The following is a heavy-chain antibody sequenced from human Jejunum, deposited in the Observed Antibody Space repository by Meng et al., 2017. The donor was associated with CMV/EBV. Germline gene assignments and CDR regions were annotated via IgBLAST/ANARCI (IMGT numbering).Heavy chain of an antibody. D-gene: IGHD4-23*01. J-gene: IGHJ4*02. V-gene: IGHV4-59*01. CDR3: ARANSGFGGNFDY. CDR1: GYTFTNY. Sequence: GYTFTNYWIGWVRQAPGKGLEWLGYIYYSGSTNYNPSLKSRVTISLDTSKNQFSLKLSSVTAADTAVYYCARANSGFGGNFDYWGQGTLVTVSS. CDR2: IYYSGST.